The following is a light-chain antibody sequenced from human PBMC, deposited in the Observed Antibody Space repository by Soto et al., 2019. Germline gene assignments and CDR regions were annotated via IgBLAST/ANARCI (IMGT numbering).Light chain of an antibody. CDR2: DVS. Sequence: QSVLTQPASVSGSPGQSITISCTGTSSDVGGYNYVSWYQQHPGKAPKLMIYDVSNQPSGVSNRFSGSKSGNTASLTISGLQAEDEADYYCSSYTSSSTPWVFGGGTKLTVL. J-gene: IGLJ3*02. CDR1: SSDVGGYNY. V-gene: IGLV2-14*01. CDR3: SSYTSSSTPWV.